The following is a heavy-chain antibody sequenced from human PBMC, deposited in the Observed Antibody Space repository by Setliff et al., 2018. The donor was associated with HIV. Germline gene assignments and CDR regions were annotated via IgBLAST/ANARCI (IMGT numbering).Heavy chain of an antibody. J-gene: IGHJ4*02. V-gene: IGHV4-4*07. CDR3: ARGRYDNSHFYYEVIDY. Sequence: SETLSLTCTVSGDSISSYYWSWIRQPAGKGLEWIGRIYVPGISNYNPSLKSRVTISADTSKNQFSLKLSSVTAADTAVYYCARGRYDNSHFYYEVIDYWGQGTQVTVSS. CDR1: GDSISSYY. CDR2: IYVPGIS. D-gene: IGHD3-22*01.